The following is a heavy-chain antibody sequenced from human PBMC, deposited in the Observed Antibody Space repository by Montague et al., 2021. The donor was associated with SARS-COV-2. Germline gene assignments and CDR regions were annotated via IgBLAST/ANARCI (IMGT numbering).Heavy chain of an antibody. D-gene: IGHD7-27*01. CDR2: ISSSSSYI. V-gene: IGHV3-21*01. CDR1: GFTFSGYS. Sequence: SLRLSCAASGFTFSGYSMNWVRQAPGKGLEWVSSISSSSSYIYYADSVKGRFTISRDNAKNSLYLQMNSLRAGDTAVYYCARDFVVPWGHRGQGTLVTVSS. J-gene: IGHJ4*02. CDR3: ARDFVVPWGH.